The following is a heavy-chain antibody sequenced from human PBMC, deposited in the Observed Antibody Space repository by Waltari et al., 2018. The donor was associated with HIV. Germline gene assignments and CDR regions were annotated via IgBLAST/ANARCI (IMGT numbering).Heavy chain of an antibody. CDR2: INHSGST. V-gene: IGHV4-34*01. J-gene: IGHJ6*02. CDR1: GGSFSGYY. Sequence: AGLLKPSETLSLTCAVYGGSFSGYYWSWIRQPPGKGLEWIGEINHSGSTNYNPSLKSRVTISVDTSKNQFSLKLSSVTAADTAVYYCASEIESSTSFHYYGMDVWGQGTTVTVSS. CDR3: ASEIESSTSFHYYGMDV. D-gene: IGHD2-2*01.